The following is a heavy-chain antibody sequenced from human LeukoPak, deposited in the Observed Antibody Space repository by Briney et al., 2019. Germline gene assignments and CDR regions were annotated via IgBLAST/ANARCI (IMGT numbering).Heavy chain of an antibody. CDR1: GCTFTSYG. J-gene: IGHJ3*02. CDR2: ISAYNGNT. Sequence: ASVKVSCKASGCTFTSYGISWVRQAPGQGLEWMGWISAYNGNTNYAQKLQGRVTMTTDTSTSTAYMELRSLRSDDTAVYYCARGDLGYCSSTSCYFRSAFDIWGQGTMVTVSS. CDR3: ARGDLGYCSSTSCYFRSAFDI. D-gene: IGHD2-2*01. V-gene: IGHV1-18*01.